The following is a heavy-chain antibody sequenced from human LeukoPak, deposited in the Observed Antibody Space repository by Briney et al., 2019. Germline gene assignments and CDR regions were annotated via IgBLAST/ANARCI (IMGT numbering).Heavy chain of an antibody. CDR3: ARGRVGGYDPGPHSWFDP. V-gene: IGHV4-59*12. CDR1: GGSISSYY. CDR2: IYHSGST. Sequence: SETLSLTCTVSGGSISSYYWSWIRQPPGKGLEWIGYIYHSGSTYYNPSLKSRVTISVDRSKNQFSLKLSSVTAADTAVYYCARGRVGGYDPGPHSWFDPWGQGTLVTVSS. J-gene: IGHJ5*02. D-gene: IGHD5-12*01.